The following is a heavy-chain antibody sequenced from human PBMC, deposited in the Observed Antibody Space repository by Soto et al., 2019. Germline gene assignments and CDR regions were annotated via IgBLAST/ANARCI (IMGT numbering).Heavy chain of an antibody. CDR2: INPNSGAT. V-gene: IGHV1-2*02. D-gene: IGHD3-3*01. CDR3: ARGGGTILAPLP. J-gene: IGHJ5*02. Sequence: GASVKVSCQASGSTFTGYCMHLLLQAPGQGLEWMGWINPNSGATKYAQKFQGRVTLSRDTSISTAYMELSGLRSDDTAVYYCARGGGTILAPLPWGQGTLVTVSS. CDR1: GSTFTGYC.